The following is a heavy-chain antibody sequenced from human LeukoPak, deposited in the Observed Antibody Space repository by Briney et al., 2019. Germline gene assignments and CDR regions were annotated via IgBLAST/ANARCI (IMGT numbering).Heavy chain of an antibody. CDR2: IYPGDSDT. CDR3: ARTPSSSLYYFDY. D-gene: IGHD6-6*01. J-gene: IGHJ4*02. CDR1: EYSFTSYW. Sequence: GESLKISCKGSEYSFTSYWIGWVRQMPGEGLEWMGIIYPGDSDTRYSPSFQGQVTISADKSISTAYLQWSSLKASDTAMYYCARTPSSSLYYFDYWGQGTLVTVSS. V-gene: IGHV5-51*01.